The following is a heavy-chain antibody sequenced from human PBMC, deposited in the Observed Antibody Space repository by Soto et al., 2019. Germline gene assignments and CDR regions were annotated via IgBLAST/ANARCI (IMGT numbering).Heavy chain of an antibody. CDR1: GGSVNNFT. CDR2: ITHLLGMT. V-gene: IGHV1-69*02. J-gene: IGHJ4*02. CDR3: ARDASVGD. Sequence: QVQLVQSGAEVKKPGSSVKVSCKASGGSVNNFTISWVRQAPGQGLEWMGRITHLLGMTNYAQTFQGRVTFTADKATNTAYMDVTSLRSDDTAVYYCARDASVGDWGQGTLVTVSS. D-gene: IGHD4-17*01.